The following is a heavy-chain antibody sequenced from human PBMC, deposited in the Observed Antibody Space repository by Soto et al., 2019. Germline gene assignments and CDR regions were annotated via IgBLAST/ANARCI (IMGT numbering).Heavy chain of an antibody. Sequence: SVKVSCKASGGTFNNYPITWVRQAPGEGLEWMGGSIPIFGTANYAQKFQGRVTISVDESTSTAYMELGSLRSEDTAVYYCARGRGYSGDDHYYYFDMDVWGQGTTVTVSS. V-gene: IGHV1-69*13. CDR1: GGTFNNYP. J-gene: IGHJ6*02. CDR2: SIPIFGTA. CDR3: ARGRGYSGDDHYYYFDMDV. D-gene: IGHD5-12*01.